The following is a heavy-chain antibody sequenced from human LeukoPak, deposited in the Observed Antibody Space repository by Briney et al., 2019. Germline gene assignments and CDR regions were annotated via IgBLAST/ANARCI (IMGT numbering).Heavy chain of an antibody. D-gene: IGHD3-22*01. CDR2: ISGDGGST. J-gene: IGHJ4*02. V-gene: IGHV3-43*02. CDR3: AKDTYYYDSSGYFDY. CDR1: GFTFDDYA. Sequence: PGGSLRLSCAASGFTFDDYAMHWVRQAPGKGLEWVSLISGDGGSTHYADSVKGRFTISRDNSKNSLYLQMNSLRTEDTALYYCAKDTYYYDSSGYFDYWGQGTLVTVSS.